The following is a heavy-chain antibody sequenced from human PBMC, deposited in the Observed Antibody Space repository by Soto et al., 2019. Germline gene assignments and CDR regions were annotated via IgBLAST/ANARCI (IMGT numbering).Heavy chain of an antibody. D-gene: IGHD2-15*01. Sequence: GASVKVSCKASGYTFTSYAMNWVRQAPGQRLEWMGWINGGNGDTKYSQRFQDRVTITRDTSANTVYMELSSLTPEDTAMYYCARLGYCSGGSCYGNFDYWGQGTLVTAPQ. CDR1: GYTFTSYA. J-gene: IGHJ4*02. CDR2: INGGNGDT. V-gene: IGHV1-3*01. CDR3: ARLGYCSGGSCYGNFDY.